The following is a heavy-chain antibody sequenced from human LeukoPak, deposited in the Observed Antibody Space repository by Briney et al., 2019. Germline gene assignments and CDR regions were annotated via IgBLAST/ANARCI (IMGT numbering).Heavy chain of an antibody. CDR1: GFTFSSYA. CDR3: ARGSNPYCSGGSCYFDY. V-gene: IGHV3-30-3*01. Sequence: GGSLRPSCAASGFTFSSYAMHWVRQAPGKGLEWVAVISYDGSNKYYADSVKGRFTISRDNSKNTLYLQMNSLRAEDTAVYYCARGSNPYCSGGSCYFDYWGQGTLVTVSS. D-gene: IGHD2-15*01. J-gene: IGHJ4*02. CDR2: ISYDGSNK.